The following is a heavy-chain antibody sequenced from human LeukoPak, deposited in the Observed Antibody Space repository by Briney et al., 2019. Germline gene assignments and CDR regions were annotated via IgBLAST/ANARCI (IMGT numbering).Heavy chain of an antibody. CDR1: GFTFTSSA. V-gene: IGHV1-58*02. D-gene: IGHD3-22*01. CDR3: ASQMTGSGYFHPDY. J-gene: IGHJ4*02. Sequence: SVKVSCKASGFTFTSSAMQWVRQARGQRLEWIGWIVVGSGNTNYAQKFQGRVTITADKSTSTAYMELSSLRSEDTAVYYCASQMTGSGYFHPDYWGQGTLVTVSS. CDR2: IVVGSGNT.